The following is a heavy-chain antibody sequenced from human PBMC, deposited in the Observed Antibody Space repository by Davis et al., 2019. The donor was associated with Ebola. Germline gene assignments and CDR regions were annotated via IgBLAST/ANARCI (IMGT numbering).Heavy chain of an antibody. J-gene: IGHJ5*02. D-gene: IGHD7-27*01. V-gene: IGHV4-34*01. Sequence: SWIRQPPGKGLEWIGEINHSGSTNYNPSLKSRVTISVDTSKNQFSLKLSSVTAADTAVYYCARLGSRTFNWFDPWGQGTLVTVSS. CDR2: INHSGST. CDR3: ARLGSRTFNWFDP.